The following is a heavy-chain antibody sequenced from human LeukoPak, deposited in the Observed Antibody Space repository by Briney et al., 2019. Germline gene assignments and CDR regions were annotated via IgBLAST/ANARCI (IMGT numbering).Heavy chain of an antibody. D-gene: IGHD3-10*01. Sequence: GGSLRLSCAASGFTVSSNYMSWVRQAPGKGLEWVSVIYSGGSTYYVDSVKGRFTISRDNSKNTLYLQMNSLKTEDTAVYYCTTDHWTEWFGEEHYYMDVWGKGTTVTVSS. V-gene: IGHV3-66*01. J-gene: IGHJ6*03. CDR1: GFTVSSNY. CDR2: IYSGGST. CDR3: TTDHWTEWFGEEHYYMDV.